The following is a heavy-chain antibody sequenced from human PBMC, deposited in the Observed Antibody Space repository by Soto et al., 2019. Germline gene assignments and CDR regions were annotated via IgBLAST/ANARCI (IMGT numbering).Heavy chain of an antibody. V-gene: IGHV3-30*18. J-gene: IGHJ4*02. CDR3: AKDPSPGYSSSWGTGY. Sequence: GGSLRLSCAASGFTFSSYGMHWVRQAPGKGLEWVAVISYDGSNKYYADSVKGRFTISRDNSKNTLYLQMNSLRAEDTAVYYCAKDPSPGYSSSWGTGYWGQGTLVTVSS. D-gene: IGHD6-13*01. CDR2: ISYDGSNK. CDR1: GFTFSSYG.